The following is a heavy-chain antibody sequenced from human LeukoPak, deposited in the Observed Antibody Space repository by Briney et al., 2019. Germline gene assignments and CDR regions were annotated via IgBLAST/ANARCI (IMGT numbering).Heavy chain of an antibody. CDR1: GGSISSYY. D-gene: IGHD1-26*01. CDR2: IYYSGST. CDR3: ARVRWELLGGFDY. Sequence: SETLSLTCTVSGGSISSYYWSWIRQPPGKGLEWIGYIYYSGSTNYNPSPKSRGTISVDTSKNQFSLKLRSVTAADTAVYYCARVRWELLGGFDYWGQETLVTVSS. J-gene: IGHJ4*02. V-gene: IGHV4-59*01.